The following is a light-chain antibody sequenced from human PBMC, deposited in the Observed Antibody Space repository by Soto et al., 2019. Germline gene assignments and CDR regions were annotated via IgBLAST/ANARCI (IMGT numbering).Light chain of an antibody. CDR3: CSYAGGYTDV. J-gene: IGLJ1*01. Sequence: QSVLTQPRSVSGSPGQSVTISCTGTSSDVGDYNFVSWYRQYPGKAPQLVISDVSKRPSGVPDRFSGSKSGNTASLIISGLQAEDEDDYHCCSYAGGYTDVFGTGTKLTVL. CDR1: SSDVGDYNF. V-gene: IGLV2-11*01. CDR2: DVS.